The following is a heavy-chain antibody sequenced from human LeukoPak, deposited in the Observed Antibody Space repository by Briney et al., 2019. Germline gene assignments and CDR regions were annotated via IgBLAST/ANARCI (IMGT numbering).Heavy chain of an antibody. Sequence: GASVKVSCKASGYTFTGYYMHWVRQAPGQGLEWMGRINPNSGGTNYAQEFQGRVTMTRNTSISTAYMELSRLRSDDTAVYYCASLGSGYTYYFDYWGQGTLVTVSS. J-gene: IGHJ4*02. CDR3: ASLGSGYTYYFDY. CDR1: GYTFTGYY. CDR2: INPNSGGT. V-gene: IGHV1-2*06. D-gene: IGHD3-22*01.